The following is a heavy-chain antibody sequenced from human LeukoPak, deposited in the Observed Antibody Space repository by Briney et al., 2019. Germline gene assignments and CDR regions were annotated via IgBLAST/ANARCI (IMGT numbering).Heavy chain of an antibody. J-gene: IGHJ6*03. D-gene: IGHD1-26*01. Sequence: SETLSLTCAVYGGSFSGYYWSWIRQPPGKGLEWIGEINHSGSTNYNPSLKSRVTISVDTSKNQFSLKLSSVTAADTAVYYCARALVGATTRNYYYYMDVWGKGTTVTVS. CDR3: ARALVGATTRNYYYYMDV. CDR1: GGSFSGYY. CDR2: INHSGST. V-gene: IGHV4-34*01.